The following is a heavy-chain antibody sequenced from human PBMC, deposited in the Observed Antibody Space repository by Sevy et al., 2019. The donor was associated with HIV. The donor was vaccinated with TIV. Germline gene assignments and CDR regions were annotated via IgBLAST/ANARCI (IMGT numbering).Heavy chain of an antibody. Sequence: GGSLRLSCAASGFTFSSYGMHGVRQAPGKGLEWVAVIWYDGSNKYYADSVKGRFTISRDNSKNTLYLQMNSMRAEDTAVYYCAREPYYDYVWGSYRYNPFDYWGQGTLVTVSS. V-gene: IGHV3-33*01. CDR1: GFTFSSYG. CDR2: IWYDGSNK. D-gene: IGHD3-16*02. CDR3: AREPYYDYVWGSYRYNPFDY. J-gene: IGHJ4*02.